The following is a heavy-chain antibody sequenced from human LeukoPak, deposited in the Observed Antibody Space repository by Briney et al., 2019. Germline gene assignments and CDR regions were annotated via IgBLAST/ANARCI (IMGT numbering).Heavy chain of an antibody. V-gene: IGHV4-31*03. J-gene: IGHJ4*02. Sequence: SETLSLTCTVSGGSISSSSYYWGWIRQPPGKGLEWIEYIYDSGSTYYNPSLKSRVTISVDTSKNQFSLKLSSVTAADTAVYYCARGRSSDYWGQGTLVTVSS. CDR2: IYDSGST. CDR3: ARGRSSDY. CDR1: GGSISSSSYY. D-gene: IGHD6-6*01.